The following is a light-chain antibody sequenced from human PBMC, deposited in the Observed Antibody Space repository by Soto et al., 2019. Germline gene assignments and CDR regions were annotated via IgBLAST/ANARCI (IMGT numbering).Light chain of an antibody. V-gene: IGLV2-14*01. CDR1: NSDVGGFNY. CDR2: EVS. Sequence: QSVLTQPASVSGSPGQSITISCTGTNSDVGGFNYVSWYQQHPGKAPKLIIYEVSNRPSGVTNRFSGSKSGNTASLTISGLQAEDEADYYCISYRSGGTAVFGGWTTLTVL. J-gene: IGLJ2*01. CDR3: ISYRSGGTAV.